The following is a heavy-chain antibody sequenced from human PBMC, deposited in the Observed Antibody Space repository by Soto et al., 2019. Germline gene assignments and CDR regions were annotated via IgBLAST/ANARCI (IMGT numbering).Heavy chain of an antibody. V-gene: IGHV1-2*02. J-gene: IGHJ4*02. CDR1: GYSFTGYY. D-gene: IGHD5-12*01. CDR2: INTNSGDT. CDR3: TTRGETADSHFDF. Sequence: ASVKVCCKTSGYSFTGYYMHWVRQAPGQGLEWMGWINTNSGDTKYAQEFQGRVTMTRDTSISTAYMEVNWLRSDDTAVYYCTTRGETADSHFDFWGQGTLVTVSS.